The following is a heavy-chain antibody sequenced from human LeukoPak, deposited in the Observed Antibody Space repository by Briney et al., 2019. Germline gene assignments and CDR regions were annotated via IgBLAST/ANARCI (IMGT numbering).Heavy chain of an antibody. CDR1: GFTFSSYE. Sequence: PGGSLRLSCAASGFTFSSYEMNWVRQAPGKGLEWVAVISYDGSKEYYADSVKGRFTISRDSSKNTAYLEMNSLRPDDTALYFCARDVISRNMITLGLGYWGQGTLVTVSS. CDR2: ISYDGSKE. D-gene: IGHD3-16*01. CDR3: ARDVISRNMITLGLGY. J-gene: IGHJ4*02. V-gene: IGHV3-30*04.